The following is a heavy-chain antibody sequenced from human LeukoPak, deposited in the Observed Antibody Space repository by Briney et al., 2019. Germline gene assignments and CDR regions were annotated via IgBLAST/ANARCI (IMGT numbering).Heavy chain of an antibody. CDR1: GGTFTSYA. CDR2: TIPSFGTA. CDR3: ARAFKVVRGVIINNWFDP. D-gene: IGHD3-10*01. Sequence: SVTVTLTGSGGTFTSYAFSRVRQPPAQGLELMGGTIPSFGTANKAQKYHGRVTITTDEYTSTAYMELSSLRSEDTAVYYCARAFKVVRGVIINNWFDPWGQGTVVTVSS. V-gene: IGHV1-69*05. J-gene: IGHJ5*02.